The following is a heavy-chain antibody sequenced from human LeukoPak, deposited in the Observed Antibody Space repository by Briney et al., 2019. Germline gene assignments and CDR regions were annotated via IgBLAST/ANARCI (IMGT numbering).Heavy chain of an antibody. Sequence: HAGGSLRLSCAASGFTFSSYWMSWVRQAPGKGLEWVANIKQDGSEKYYVDSVKGRFTISRDNAKNSLYLQMNSLRAEDTAVNYCARDLYRIVVVPHYFDYWGQGTLVTVSS. J-gene: IGHJ4*02. V-gene: IGHV3-7*01. D-gene: IGHD3-22*01. CDR2: IKQDGSEK. CDR1: GFTFSSYW. CDR3: ARDLYRIVVVPHYFDY.